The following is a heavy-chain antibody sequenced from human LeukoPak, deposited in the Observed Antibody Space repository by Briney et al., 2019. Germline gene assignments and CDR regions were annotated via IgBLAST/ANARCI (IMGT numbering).Heavy chain of an antibody. D-gene: IGHD5-24*01. CDR1: GYTFTGYY. CDR3: ARVRGDGYNLYYFDY. V-gene: IGHV1-2*02. Sequence: GASVKVSCKASGYTFTGYYMHWVRQAPGQGLEWMGWINPNSGGTNYAQKFQGRVTMTRDTSISTAYMELSRLRSDDTAVYYCARVRGDGYNLYYFDYWGQGTLVTVS. J-gene: IGHJ4*02. CDR2: INPNSGGT.